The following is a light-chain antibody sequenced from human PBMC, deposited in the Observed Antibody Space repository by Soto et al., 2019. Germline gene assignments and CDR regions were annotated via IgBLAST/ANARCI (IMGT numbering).Light chain of an antibody. CDR3: QQYGSSPET. Sequence: EIVLTQSPGTLSLSPGERATLSCRASQSVSSSYLARYQQKPGQAPRLLIYGASSRATGIPDRFSGGGSGTDFTLTISRLEPEDFAVYYCQQYGSSPETFGQGTKVEIK. J-gene: IGKJ1*01. V-gene: IGKV3-20*01. CDR1: QSVSSSY. CDR2: GAS.